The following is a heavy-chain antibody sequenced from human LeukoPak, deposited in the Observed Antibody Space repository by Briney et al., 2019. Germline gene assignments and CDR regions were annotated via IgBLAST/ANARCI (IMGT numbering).Heavy chain of an antibody. CDR2: IYYSGST. D-gene: IGHD4-11*01. J-gene: IGHJ6*03. CDR3: ARHYSNYYYYMDV. V-gene: IGHV4-39*01. CDR1: GVSMSSSSYY. Sequence: SETLSLTCAVSGVSMSSSSYYCGWIRQPPGKGLEWIGSIYYSGSTYYNPSLKSRVTISVDTSKNQFSLKLSSVTAADTAVYYCARHYSNYYYYMDVWGKGTTVTV.